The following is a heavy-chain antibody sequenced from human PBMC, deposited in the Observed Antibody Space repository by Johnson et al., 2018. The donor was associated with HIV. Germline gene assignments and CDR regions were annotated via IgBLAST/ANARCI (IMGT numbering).Heavy chain of an antibody. V-gene: IGHV3-23*04. D-gene: IGHD2/OR15-2a*01. Sequence: VQLVESGGGVVQPGRSLRLSCAASGFTFSSYAMSWVRQAPGKGLEWVSATTPSGGGTYYADSVKGRFTISRDNSKNTLFLQMNSLRAEDTAVYFCAKAFSTFHDAFDIWGQGTMVTVSS. J-gene: IGHJ3*02. CDR1: GFTFSSYA. CDR3: AKAFSTFHDAFDI. CDR2: TTPSGGGT.